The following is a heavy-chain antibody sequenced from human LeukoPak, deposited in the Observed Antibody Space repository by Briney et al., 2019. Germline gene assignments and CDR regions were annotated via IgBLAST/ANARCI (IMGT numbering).Heavy chain of an antibody. Sequence: GGSLRLSCAASRFTFSSYAMSWVRRAPGKGLEWVSAISISGGGTYYADSVKGRFTISRDNSKNTLFLQMNSLRAEDTAVYYCAKSVVYYDFWSLPNDYWGQGTLVTVSS. D-gene: IGHD3-3*01. CDR3: AKSVVYYDFWSLPNDY. J-gene: IGHJ4*02. V-gene: IGHV3-23*01. CDR2: ISISGGGT. CDR1: RFTFSSYA.